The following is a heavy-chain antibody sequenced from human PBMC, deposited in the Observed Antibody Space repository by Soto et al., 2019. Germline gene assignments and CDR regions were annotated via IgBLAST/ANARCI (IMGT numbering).Heavy chain of an antibody. J-gene: IGHJ4*02. Sequence: EVQLVESGGGLVQPGGSLRLSCAASGFTFSVYYMTWVRQAPGKGLEWVASIKNDGSEQYYVDSVKGRFTISRDNAKNSLYLQMNSLRARDTALYYCSRENWFQDYWGQGTLVTVSS. CDR2: IKNDGSEQ. CDR1: GFTFSVYY. CDR3: SRENWFQDY. D-gene: IGHD3-10*01. V-gene: IGHV3-7*03.